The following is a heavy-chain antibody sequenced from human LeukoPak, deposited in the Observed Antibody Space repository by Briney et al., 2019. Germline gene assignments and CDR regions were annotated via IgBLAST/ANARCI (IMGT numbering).Heavy chain of an antibody. D-gene: IGHD3-3*01. Sequence: ASVKVSCKTSGYTFTGGNFIHWVRQAPGQRLEWIGCINPKSGGRNYAQNFQDRVTMTWDTSISTAYMDLSRLRSDDTAVYYCARGVTIFSSPHDYWGQGTLVTVSS. CDR3: ARGVTIFSSPHDY. CDR1: GYTFTGGN. V-gene: IGHV1-2*02. CDR2: INPKSGGR. J-gene: IGHJ4*02.